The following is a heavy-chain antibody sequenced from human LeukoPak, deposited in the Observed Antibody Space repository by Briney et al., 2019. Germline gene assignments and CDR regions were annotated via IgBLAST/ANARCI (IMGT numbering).Heavy chain of an antibody. J-gene: IGHJ4*02. D-gene: IGHD2-21*02. CDR2: INHSGNT. Sequence: PSETLSLTSAVYGGSFSGYYWSWIRQPPGKGLGWIGEINHSGNTNSNPSLKSRVTMSVDTSKNQFSLKLSSVTAVDTAVYYCARTDSYGYHFDYWGQGTLVTVSS. CDR1: GGSFSGYY. V-gene: IGHV4-34*01. CDR3: ARTDSYGYHFDY.